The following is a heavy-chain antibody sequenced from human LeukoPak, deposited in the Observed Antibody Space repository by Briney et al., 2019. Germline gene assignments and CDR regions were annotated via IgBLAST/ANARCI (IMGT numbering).Heavy chain of an antibody. V-gene: IGHV1-69*04. Sequence: ASVKVSCKASLGTLSRDTVCSVRPTPGQRVEWMGRIFPILGIANYAQKFQGRDTITADKSTSTAYMELSSMRSEDTAVYYCARDRQYNSSWYELGAFDIWGQGTMVTVSS. D-gene: IGHD6-13*01. CDR2: IFPILGIA. CDR3: ARDRQYNSSWYELGAFDI. CDR1: LGTLSRDT. J-gene: IGHJ3*02.